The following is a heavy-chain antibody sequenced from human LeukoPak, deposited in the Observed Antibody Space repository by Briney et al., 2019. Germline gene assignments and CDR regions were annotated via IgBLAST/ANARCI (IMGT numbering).Heavy chain of an antibody. V-gene: IGHV3-48*03. CDR2: ISSGGSTV. D-gene: IGHD3-10*01. CDR1: GFTFSSYE. CDR3: ARAVHGSQYFQH. Sequence: PGGSLRLSCAASGFTFSSYEMNWVRQAPGKGLEWVSYISSGGSTVYYADSVKGRFTISRGNAENSLYLQMNTLRAEDTAVYYCARAVHGSQYFQHWGQGTLVTVSS. J-gene: IGHJ1*01.